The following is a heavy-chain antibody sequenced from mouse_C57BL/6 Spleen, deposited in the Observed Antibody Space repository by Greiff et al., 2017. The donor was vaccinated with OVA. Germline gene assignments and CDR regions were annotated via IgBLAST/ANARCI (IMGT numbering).Heavy chain of an antibody. J-gene: IGHJ1*03. CDR1: GYTFTDYY. V-gene: IGHV1-19*01. CDR2: INPYNGGT. Sequence: VQLQQSGPVLVKPGASVKMSCKASGYTFTDYYMNWVKQSHGKSLEWIGVINPYNGGTSYNQKFKGKATLTVDKSSSTAYMELNSLTSEDSAVYYCARPSSYWYFDVWGTGTTVTVSS. D-gene: IGHD2-10*02. CDR3: ARPSSYWYFDV.